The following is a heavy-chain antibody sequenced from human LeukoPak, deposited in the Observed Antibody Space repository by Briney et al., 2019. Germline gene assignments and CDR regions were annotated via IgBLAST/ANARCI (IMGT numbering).Heavy chain of an antibody. Sequence: GGSLRLSCAASGFTFDDYAMHWVRQAPGKGLEWVSGISWNSGSIGYADSVKGRFTISRDNAKNSLYLQMNSLRAEDTALYYCAKDMSTWGQGTLVTVSS. CDR3: AKDMST. V-gene: IGHV3-9*01. J-gene: IGHJ5*02. CDR1: GFTFDDYA. CDR2: ISWNSGSI.